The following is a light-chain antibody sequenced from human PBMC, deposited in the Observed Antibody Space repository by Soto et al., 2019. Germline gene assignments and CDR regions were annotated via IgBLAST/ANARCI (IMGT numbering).Light chain of an antibody. CDR1: QSVISN. J-gene: IGKJ3*01. CDR3: QQYNDWPIT. V-gene: IGKV3-15*01. CDR2: GAS. Sequence: EIFLTQSLATLSVSPGDRATLSCRASQSVISNLGWYQQKPGQAPRLLIYGASTRATGIPARFSGRGSGTEFTLTISSLQSEDFAVYYCQQYNDWPITFGPGTKVDIK.